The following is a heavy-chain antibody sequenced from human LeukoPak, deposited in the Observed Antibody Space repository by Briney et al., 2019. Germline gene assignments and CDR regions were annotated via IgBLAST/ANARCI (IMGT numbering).Heavy chain of an antibody. CDR1: GFTFSTYD. CDR3: ARSAHCSGGSCYLNIYGMDV. Sequence: GGSLRLSCAASGFTFSTYDMNWVRQGTGKGLEWVSGIGTAGDTHYLGSVKGRFTISRENAKNSLYLQMNSLGAGDTAVYYCARSAHCSGGSCYLNIYGMDVWGQGTTVTVSS. J-gene: IGHJ6*02. V-gene: IGHV3-13*04. CDR2: IGTAGDT. D-gene: IGHD2-15*01.